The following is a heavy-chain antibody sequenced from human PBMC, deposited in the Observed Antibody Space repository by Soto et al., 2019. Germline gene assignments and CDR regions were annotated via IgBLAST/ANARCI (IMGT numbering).Heavy chain of an antibody. J-gene: IGHJ5*02. CDR1: GGSVSSESYY. CDR3: ARERGDSHWIDP. CDR2: VENSGST. Sequence: SETLALTCRVSGGSVSSESYYWSWIRQTPGKGLEWIGNVENSGSTKYNPSLKSRVTISVYTSKNQFSLKLSSMTGADTAVYYCARERGDSHWIDPWGQGTLVTVSS. D-gene: IGHD2-21*01. V-gene: IGHV4-61*01.